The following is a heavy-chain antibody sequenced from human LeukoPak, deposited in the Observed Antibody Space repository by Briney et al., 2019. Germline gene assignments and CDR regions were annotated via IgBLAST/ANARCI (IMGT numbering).Heavy chain of an antibody. CDR2: IYYGGST. CDR3: ARPGTTGTATPYEAFDI. J-gene: IGHJ3*02. CDR1: GGSISTYY. Sequence: SSETLSLTCTVSGGSISTYYWTWIRQPPGKGLEWIGYIYYGGSTNYNPSLKSRVTISVDTSKNQFSLKLRSVTAADTAMYYCARPGTTGTATPYEAFDIWGQGSMVTVSS. V-gene: IGHV4-59*01. D-gene: IGHD1-1*01.